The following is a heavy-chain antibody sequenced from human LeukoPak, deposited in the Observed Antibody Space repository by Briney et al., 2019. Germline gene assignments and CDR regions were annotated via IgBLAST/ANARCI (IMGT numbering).Heavy chain of an antibody. V-gene: IGHV4-31*03. CDR1: GGSISSGGYY. Sequence: SETLSLTCTVSGGSISSGGYYWSWIRQHPGKGLEWIGYIYYSGTTYYNPSLKSRVTISVDTSENQFSLRLSSVTAADTAVYYCARGGRWLQFNYWGQGTLVTVSS. CDR3: ARGGRWLQFNY. CDR2: IYYSGTT. J-gene: IGHJ4*02. D-gene: IGHD5-24*01.